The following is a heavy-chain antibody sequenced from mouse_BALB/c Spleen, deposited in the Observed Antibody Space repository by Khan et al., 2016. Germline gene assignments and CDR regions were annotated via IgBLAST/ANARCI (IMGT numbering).Heavy chain of an antibody. V-gene: IGHV2-6-7*01. CDR2: IWGDGST. D-gene: IGHD2-4*01. J-gene: IGHJ3*01. CDR3: ARVLYDDRGVFAY. CDR1: GFSLTGYG. Sequence: QMQRKESGPGLVAPSQSLSITCTVSGFSLTGYGVNWVRQPPGKGLEWLGMIWGDGSTDYNSALKSRLSISKDTSKSQVFLTMNSLQTDDTARDYCARVLYDDRGVFAYWGEGTLVSVSA.